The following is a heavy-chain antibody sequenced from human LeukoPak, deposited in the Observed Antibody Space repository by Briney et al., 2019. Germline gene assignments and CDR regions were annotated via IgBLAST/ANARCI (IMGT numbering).Heavy chain of an antibody. J-gene: IGHJ4*02. V-gene: IGHV3-23*01. CDR3: AKAPVTTCSGAYCYPFDY. CDR1: GFPFSSHG. CDR2: ISFSGNT. D-gene: IGHD2-21*01. Sequence: GGSLRLSCAASGFPFSSHGMPWTRQAPGKGLKGVSAISFSGNTYHADSVKGRFTISRDSSKNTLYLQMNRLRAEDAAVYYCAKAPVTTCSGAYCYPFDYWGQGTLVTVSS.